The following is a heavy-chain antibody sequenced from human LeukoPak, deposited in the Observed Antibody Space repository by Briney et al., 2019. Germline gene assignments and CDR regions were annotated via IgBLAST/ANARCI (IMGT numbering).Heavy chain of an antibody. CDR1: GYSFTSYW. J-gene: IGHJ6*03. Sequence: GESLKISCKGSGYSFTSYWIGWVRQMPGKGLEWMGIIYPGDSDTRYSPSFQGQVTISADKSISTAYLQWSSLKASDTAMYYCARLDSSTNYYYHMDVWGKGTTVTVSS. D-gene: IGHD2-2*01. CDR2: IYPGDSDT. V-gene: IGHV5-51*01. CDR3: ARLDSSTNYYYHMDV.